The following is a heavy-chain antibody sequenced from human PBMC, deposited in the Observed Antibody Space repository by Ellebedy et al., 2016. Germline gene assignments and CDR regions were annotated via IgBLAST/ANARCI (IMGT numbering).Heavy chain of an antibody. CDR3: ASGRGGITMIGKRPGWFDP. Sequence: SETLSLTCTVSGGSISSSSYYWGWIRQPPGKGLEWIGSIYYSGSTYYNPSLKSRVTISVDTSKNQFSLKLSSVTAADTAVYYCASGRGGITMIGKRPGWFDPWGQGTLVTVSS. CDR1: GGSISSSSYY. J-gene: IGHJ5*02. D-gene: IGHD3-22*01. V-gene: IGHV4-39*01. CDR2: IYYSGST.